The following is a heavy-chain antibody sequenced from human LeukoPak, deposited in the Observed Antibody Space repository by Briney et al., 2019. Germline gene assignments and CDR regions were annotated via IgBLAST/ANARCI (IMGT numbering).Heavy chain of an antibody. V-gene: IGHV3-30*03. D-gene: IGHD7-27*01. CDR3: ARGVRTGGGHYFDY. CDR1: GGSFSGYY. Sequence: LSLTCAVYGGSFSGYYWSWVRQAPGKGLEWVAVISYDGSNKYYADSVKGRFTISRDNSKNTLYLQMNSLRAEDTAVYYCARGVRTGGGHYFDYWGQGTLVTVSS. CDR2: ISYDGSNK. J-gene: IGHJ4*02.